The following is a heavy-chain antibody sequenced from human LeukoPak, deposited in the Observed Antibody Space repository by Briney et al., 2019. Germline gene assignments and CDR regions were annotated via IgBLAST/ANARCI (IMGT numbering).Heavy chain of an antibody. Sequence: VGSLRLSSAASGFTFSSYAMSWVCQAPGKGLEWVSAISGSGGSTYYADSVKGRFTISRDNSKNTLYLQMNSLRAEDTAVYYCAKDPHVMVITLFDYWGQGTLVTVSS. D-gene: IGHD3-22*01. CDR1: GFTFSSYA. CDR3: AKDPHVMVITLFDY. V-gene: IGHV3-23*01. J-gene: IGHJ4*02. CDR2: ISGSGGST.